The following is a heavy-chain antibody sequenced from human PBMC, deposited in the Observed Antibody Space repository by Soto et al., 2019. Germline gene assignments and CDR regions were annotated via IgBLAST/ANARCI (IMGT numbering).Heavy chain of an antibody. Sequence: PSETLSLTCTVSGGSISSSSYYGGWISQPPGKGLEWIGSIYYSGSTYYNPSLKSRVTISVDTSKNQFSLKLSSVTAADTAVYYCARSVRALRAYFDYWGQGTLVTVSS. D-gene: IGHD3-10*01. CDR1: GGSISSSSYY. CDR3: ARSVRALRAYFDY. CDR2: IYYSGST. V-gene: IGHV4-39*01. J-gene: IGHJ4*02.